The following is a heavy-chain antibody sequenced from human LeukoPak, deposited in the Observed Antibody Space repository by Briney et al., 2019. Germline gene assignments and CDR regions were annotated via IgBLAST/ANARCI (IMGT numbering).Heavy chain of an antibody. V-gene: IGHV4-34*01. J-gene: IGHJ6*03. D-gene: IGHD4-11*01. Sequence: SETLSLTCAVYGGSFSGYYWSWIRQPPGKGLEWIGEINHRGSTNYNPSLKSRVTISVDTSKNQFSLRLNSVTAADTAGYYCARGNLWDYRRYYYYMDVWGKGTTVTVSS. CDR2: INHRGST. CDR1: GGSFSGYY. CDR3: ARGNLWDYRRYYYYMDV.